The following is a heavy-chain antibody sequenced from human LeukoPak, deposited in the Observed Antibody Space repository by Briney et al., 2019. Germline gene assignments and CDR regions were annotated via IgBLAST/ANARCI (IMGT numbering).Heavy chain of an antibody. D-gene: IGHD3-22*01. Sequence: GGSLRLSCAASGFTFSSYAMSWVRQAPGKGLEWVSAISGSGGSTYYADSVKGWFTISRDNSKNTLYLQMNSLRAEDTAVYYCAKENGYYYDSSVLLGYWGQGTLVTVSS. J-gene: IGHJ4*02. CDR2: ISGSGGST. CDR3: AKENGYYYDSSVLLGY. CDR1: GFTFSSYA. V-gene: IGHV3-23*01.